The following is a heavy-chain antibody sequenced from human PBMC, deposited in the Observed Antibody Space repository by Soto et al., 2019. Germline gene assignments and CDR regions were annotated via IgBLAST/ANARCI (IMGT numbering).Heavy chain of an antibody. CDR1: GGSISSYY. CDR3: ARQWGYNFDE. Sequence: SETLSLTCTVSGGSISSYYWSWIRQAPGKGLEWIGYIYYSGSTNYNPSLKSRVTISVDTSKNQFSLKLSSVTAADTAVYYCARQWGYNFDEWGQGTLVTVSS. J-gene: IGHJ4*02. CDR2: IYYSGST. D-gene: IGHD5-12*01. V-gene: IGHV4-59*08.